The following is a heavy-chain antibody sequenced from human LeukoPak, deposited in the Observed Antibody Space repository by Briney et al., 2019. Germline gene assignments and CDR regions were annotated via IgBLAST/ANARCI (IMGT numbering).Heavy chain of an antibody. D-gene: IGHD6-6*01. CDR3: AKQSSSSSTVDAFDI. Sequence: GGSLRLSCAASGFTFDDYSMQWVRQAPGKGREWVSWISLNSGSIGYADSVKGRFTISRDNAKNSLYLQMNSLRAEDMALYYCAKQSSSSSTVDAFDIWGQGTMVTVSS. J-gene: IGHJ3*02. V-gene: IGHV3-9*03. CDR2: ISLNSGSI. CDR1: GFTFDDYS.